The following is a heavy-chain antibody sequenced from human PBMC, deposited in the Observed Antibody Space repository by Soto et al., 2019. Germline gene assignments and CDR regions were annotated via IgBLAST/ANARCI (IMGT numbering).Heavy chain of an antibody. Sequence: GWSLRLSCAASGFAFMSYTMNWVRQAPGKGLEWVSSMTSSGAYIYHADSVKGRFTISRDNAKNSLYLEMNSLRVEDTAVYYCARDRYASSDSWTGFPNDYWGRGTLVTVSS. V-gene: IGHV3-21*01. CDR3: ARDRYASSDSWTGFPNDY. D-gene: IGHD3-3*01. CDR1: GFAFMSYT. J-gene: IGHJ4*02. CDR2: MTSSGAYI.